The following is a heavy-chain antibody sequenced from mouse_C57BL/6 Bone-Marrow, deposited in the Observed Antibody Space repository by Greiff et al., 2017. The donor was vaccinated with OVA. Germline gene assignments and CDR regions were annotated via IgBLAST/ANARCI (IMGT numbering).Heavy chain of an antibody. CDR3: ARWGTMGWEAMDY. J-gene: IGHJ4*01. V-gene: IGHV1-63*01. D-gene: IGHD1-1*02. Sequence: QVQLQQSGAELVRPGTSVKMSCKASGYTFTNYWIGWAKQRPGHGLEWIGDIYPGGGYTNYNEKFKGKATLTADKSSSTAYMQFSSLTSEDSAIYYCARWGTMGWEAMDYWGQGTSVTVSS. CDR2: IYPGGGYT. CDR1: GYTFTNYW.